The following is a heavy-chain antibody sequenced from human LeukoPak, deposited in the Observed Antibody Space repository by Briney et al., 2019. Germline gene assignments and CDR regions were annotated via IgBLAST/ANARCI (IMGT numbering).Heavy chain of an antibody. J-gene: IGHJ4*02. CDR3: ARDRIMAEEVAAPLDY. CDR2: ISAYNGNT. V-gene: IGHV1-18*01. CDR1: GYTFTSYG. D-gene: IGHD3-16*01. Sequence: GASVKVSCKASGYTFTSYGISWVRQAPGQGLEWMGWISAYNGNTNYAQKLQGRVTMTTDTSTSTAYMELRSLRSDDTAVYYCARDRIMAEEVAAPLDYWGQGTLVTVSS.